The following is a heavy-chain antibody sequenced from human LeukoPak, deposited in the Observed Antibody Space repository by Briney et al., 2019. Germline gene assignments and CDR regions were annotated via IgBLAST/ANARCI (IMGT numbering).Heavy chain of an antibody. D-gene: IGHD3-22*01. Sequence: SVKVSCKASGGTFSSYAISWVRQAPGQGLEWMGGIIPIFGTANYAQKFQGRVTITADESTSTAYMELSSLRSEDTAVYYCARQHYDSSGYHRPYYYYMDVWGKGTTVTISS. V-gene: IGHV1-69*13. J-gene: IGHJ6*03. CDR2: IIPIFGTA. CDR3: ARQHYDSSGYHRPYYYYMDV. CDR1: GGTFSSYA.